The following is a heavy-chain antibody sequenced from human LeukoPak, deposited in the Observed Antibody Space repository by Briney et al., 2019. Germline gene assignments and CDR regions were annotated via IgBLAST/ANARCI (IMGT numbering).Heavy chain of an antibody. J-gene: IGHJ4*02. V-gene: IGHV3-23*01. D-gene: IGHD3-22*01. CDR1: GFTFSTYG. CDR2: ISGSGDST. CDR3: AKADDNSGYIRRSLDY. Sequence: PGGSLRLSCAASGFTFSTYGMNWVRQAPGKGLEWVSAISGSGDSTYYADSVKGRFTISRDNSKNTLYLQMNSLRAEDTAVYYCAKADDNSGYIRRSLDYWGQGTLVTVSS.